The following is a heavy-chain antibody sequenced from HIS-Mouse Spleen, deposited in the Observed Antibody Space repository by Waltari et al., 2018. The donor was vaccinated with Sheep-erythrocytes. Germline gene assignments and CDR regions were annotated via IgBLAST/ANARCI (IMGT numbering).Heavy chain of an antibody. Sequence: QVQLQQWGAGLLKPSETLSLTCAVYGGSFSGYYWSWIRQPPGKGLEWIGEINHRGSTNYNPSLKSRVTIAVDTSKNQFSLKLSSVTAADTAVYYCALSVDLAGAFDSWGQGTMVTVSS. CDR2: INHRGST. V-gene: IGHV4-34*01. J-gene: IGHJ3*02. CDR3: ALSVDLAGAFDS. CDR1: GGSFSGYY. D-gene: IGHD6-19*01.